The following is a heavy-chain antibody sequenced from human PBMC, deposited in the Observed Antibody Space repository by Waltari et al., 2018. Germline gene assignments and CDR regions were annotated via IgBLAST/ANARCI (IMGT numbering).Heavy chain of an antibody. CDR1: GFAFSSYA. Sequence: EVQLVESGGDLVQPGGSLRLSCAASGFAFSSYAMTWVRQARGKGLEWVSAISSSAGSTYYADCVKGRFTISRDNSKNTLYLQMNSLRVEDTAVYYCAKDKPGPPYCSGTSCYDAFDFWGQGTMVTVSS. CDR2: ISSSAGST. V-gene: IGHV3-23*04. J-gene: IGHJ3*01. D-gene: IGHD2-2*01. CDR3: AKDKPGPPYCSGTSCYDAFDF.